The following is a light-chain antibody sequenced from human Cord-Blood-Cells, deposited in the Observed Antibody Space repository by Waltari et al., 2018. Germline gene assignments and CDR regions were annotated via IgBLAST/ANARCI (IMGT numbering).Light chain of an antibody. CDR1: QGISSY. Sequence: DIQLTQSPSFLSASVGDRVTITCRASQGISSYLAWYQQKPGKAPKLLIYAASTLQSGVTSRFSGSGSGTEFTLPISSLQPEDFATYYCQQLNSYPPYTFGQGTKLEIK. CDR2: AAS. J-gene: IGKJ2*01. CDR3: QQLNSYPPYT. V-gene: IGKV1-9*01.